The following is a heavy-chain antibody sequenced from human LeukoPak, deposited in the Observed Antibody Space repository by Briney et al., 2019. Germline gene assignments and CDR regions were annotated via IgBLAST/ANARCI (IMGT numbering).Heavy chain of an antibody. CDR3: ARDLMVATIRSAY. Sequence: GGSLRLSCAASGFTFSSYSMNWVRQAPGKGLEWVSSISSSSSYIYYADSVKGRFTISRDNAKNSLYLQMNSLRAEDTAVYYCARDLMVATIRSAYWGQGTLVTVSP. CDR2: ISSSSSYI. D-gene: IGHD5-12*01. J-gene: IGHJ4*02. V-gene: IGHV3-21*01. CDR1: GFTFSSYS.